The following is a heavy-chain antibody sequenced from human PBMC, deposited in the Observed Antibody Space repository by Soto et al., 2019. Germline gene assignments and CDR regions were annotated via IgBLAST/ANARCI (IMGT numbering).Heavy chain of an antibody. CDR2: IHYSGSI. CDR3: ARRRKDCFDT. J-gene: IGHJ5*02. CDR1: GGSVNTGPYY. V-gene: IGHV4-39*02. D-gene: IGHD2-21*01. Sequence: QLQLQESGPGLVEPSETLSLSCTVSGGSVNTGPYYWGWIRQPPGKGLEWIGSIHYSGSIFYNPPLRSRVTISLDTSNNHLSLTLSSVTAADTAVYYCARRRKDCFDTRGQGTLVNVSS.